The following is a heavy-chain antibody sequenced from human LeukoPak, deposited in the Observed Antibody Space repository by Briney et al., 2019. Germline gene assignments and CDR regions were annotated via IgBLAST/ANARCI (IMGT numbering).Heavy chain of an antibody. J-gene: IGHJ4*02. D-gene: IGHD3-22*01. CDR3: AKFADDYYDSSGYYDDY. V-gene: IGHV3-30*02. CDR1: GFTFNNYG. CDR2: IQYDGSNK. Sequence: GGSLRLSCAASGFTFNNYGMHWVRQAPGKGLEWLAFIQYDGSNKYYADSVKGRFTISRDNSKNTLYLQMNSLRTEDTAVYYCAKFADDYYDSSGYYDDYWGQGTLVTVSS.